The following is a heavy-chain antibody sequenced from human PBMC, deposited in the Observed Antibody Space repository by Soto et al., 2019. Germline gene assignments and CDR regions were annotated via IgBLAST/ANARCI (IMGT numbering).Heavy chain of an antibody. CDR2: IYQGGSI. D-gene: IGHD3-10*01. Sequence: ETLSLTCSVSGGSISSGYWTWIRQPPGKGLEWIGYIYQGGSINYNPSLKSRVIISVDTAKNQFSVRLNSVTAADTAVYYCWRQGFGRLHGRVDVWGQGTTVTVSS. CDR1: GGSISSGY. V-gene: IGHV4-59*01. J-gene: IGHJ6*02. CDR3: WRQGFGRLHGRVDV.